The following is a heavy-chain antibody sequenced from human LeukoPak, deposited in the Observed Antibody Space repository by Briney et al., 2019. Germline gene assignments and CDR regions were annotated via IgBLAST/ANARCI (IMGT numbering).Heavy chain of an antibody. V-gene: IGHV4-39*07. CDR3: ARTAKYYYGSETYYFFDY. D-gene: IGHD3-10*01. J-gene: IGHJ4*02. Sequence: SETLSLTCTVSSGSISTSNYYWGWVRQPPGKALEWIGNIFYSGSTYYSPSLKSRVTISLDTSQNQFSLKLTSVTPADTAVYYCARTAKYYYGSETYYFFDYWGQGTLVTVSS. CDR1: SGSISTSNYY. CDR2: IFYSGST.